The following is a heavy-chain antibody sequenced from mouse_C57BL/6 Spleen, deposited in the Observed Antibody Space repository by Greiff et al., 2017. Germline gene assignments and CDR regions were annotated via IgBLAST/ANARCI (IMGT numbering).Heavy chain of an antibody. D-gene: IGHD1-2*01. CDR1: GYSFTTYW. J-gene: IGHJ3*01. V-gene: IGHV1-64*01. CDR3: ASDYGPWCAY. CDR2: IHPKSGST. Sequence: QVQLQQPGAELVKPGASVKLSCKASGYSFTTYWMHWVKQRPGQGLEWIGMIHPKSGSTNYNAKFTSKATLTADTSSSTAYMQRSSLTSEDSAVXFCASDYGPWCAYWGQGTLVTVSA.